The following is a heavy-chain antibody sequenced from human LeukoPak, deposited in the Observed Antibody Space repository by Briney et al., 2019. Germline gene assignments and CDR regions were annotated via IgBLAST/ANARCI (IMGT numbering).Heavy chain of an antibody. Sequence: GGSLRLSCAASGFTFSSYTMHWVRQAPGKGLEWVAVISYDGGTKNYADSVKGRFTISRDNSKNTLFLQMNSLRAEDTAFYYCASGDCSDGSCVFTAKFDYWGQGTLVTVSS. CDR1: GFTFSSYT. V-gene: IGHV3-30*04. J-gene: IGHJ4*02. CDR3: ASGDCSDGSCVFTAKFDY. D-gene: IGHD2-15*01. CDR2: ISYDGGTK.